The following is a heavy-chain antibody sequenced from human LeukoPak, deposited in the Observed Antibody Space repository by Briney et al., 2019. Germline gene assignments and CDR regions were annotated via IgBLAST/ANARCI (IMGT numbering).Heavy chain of an antibody. Sequence: GGSLRLSCAASGFTFSSYWMSWVRQAPGKGLEWVSYISSSSSTIYYADSVKGRFTISRDNAKNSLYLQMNSLRAEDTAVYYCARVEYCGGDCYSPFDYWGQGTLVTVSS. CDR1: GFTFSSYW. D-gene: IGHD2-21*02. J-gene: IGHJ4*02. CDR3: ARVEYCGGDCYSPFDY. V-gene: IGHV3-48*01. CDR2: ISSSSSTI.